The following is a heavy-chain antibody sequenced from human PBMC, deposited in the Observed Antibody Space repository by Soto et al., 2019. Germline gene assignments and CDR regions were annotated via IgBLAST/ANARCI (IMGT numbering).Heavy chain of an antibody. Sequence: QVQLVESGGGVVQPGRSLRLSCAASGFTFSSYGMHWVRQAPGKGLEWVALIWYDGSNKYYADSVKGRFTISRDNSKNTLYLQMSSLRAEGTAVYYCARDQGAYAEYFQNGGQGTRVTVSS. CDR2: IWYDGSNK. V-gene: IGHV3-33*01. CDR1: GFTFSSYG. CDR3: ARDQGAYAEYFQN. D-gene: IGHD1-26*01. J-gene: IGHJ1*01.